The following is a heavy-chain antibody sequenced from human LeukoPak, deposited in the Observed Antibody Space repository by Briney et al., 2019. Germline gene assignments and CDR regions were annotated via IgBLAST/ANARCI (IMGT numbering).Heavy chain of an antibody. V-gene: IGHV3-15*01. CDR3: SEGTGRSDFDY. D-gene: IGHD1-1*01. J-gene: IGHJ4*02. Sequence: GGSLRLSCAASGFSFTDAWMNWVRQVPRKGLEWVGRIKSKADSGTRDFAAPVKGRYSISRDDSKKTFYLQMNGLKTEDTAVYYCSEGTGRSDFDYWGQGTLVTVSS. CDR1: GFSFTDAW. CDR2: IKSKADSGTR.